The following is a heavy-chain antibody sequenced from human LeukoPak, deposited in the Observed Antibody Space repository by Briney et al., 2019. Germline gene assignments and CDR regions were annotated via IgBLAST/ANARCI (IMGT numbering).Heavy chain of an antibody. CDR3: ARLSPPSGSYLYYFYMDV. V-gene: IGHV5-51*01. CDR1: GYRFSAYW. CDR2: TYPGDSDT. D-gene: IGHD3-3*01. Sequence: GGALKISFKGSGYRFSAYWIGWARPRPGKGLEWMGITYPGDSDTRYSPSFQGQVTISADKSISTAYLQWSSLKASDTAMYYCARLSPPSGSYLYYFYMDVWGIGTTVTVSS. J-gene: IGHJ6*03.